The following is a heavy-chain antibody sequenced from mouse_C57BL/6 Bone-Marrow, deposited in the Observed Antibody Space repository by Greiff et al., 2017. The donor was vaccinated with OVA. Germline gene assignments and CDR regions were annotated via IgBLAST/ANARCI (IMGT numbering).Heavy chain of an antibody. CDR2: ISSGSSTI. D-gene: IGHD1-1*01. V-gene: IGHV5-17*01. Sequence: DVHLVESGGGLVKPGGSLKLSCAASGFTFSDYGMHWVRQAPEKGLEWVAYISSGSSTIYYADTVKGRFTISRDNAKNTLFLQMTSLRSEDTAMYYCARSGIYYYGSSLFAYWGQGTLVTVSA. J-gene: IGHJ3*01. CDR1: GFTFSDYG. CDR3: ARSGIYYYGSSLFAY.